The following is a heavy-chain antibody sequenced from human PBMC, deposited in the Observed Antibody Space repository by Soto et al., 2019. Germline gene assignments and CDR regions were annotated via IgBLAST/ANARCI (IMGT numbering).Heavy chain of an antibody. D-gene: IGHD1-26*01. V-gene: IGHV3-30-3*01. CDR1: GFTFSSYA. J-gene: IGHJ6*02. CDR2: ISYDGSNK. Sequence: QVQLVESGGGVVQPGRSLRLSCAASGFTFSSYAMHWVRQAPGKGLEWVAVISYDGSNKYYADSVKGRFTISRDNSKNPLYLQMNSLRAEDTAVYYCARTPRGQWELPYYYYGMDVWGQGTTVTVSS. CDR3: ARTPRGQWELPYYYYGMDV.